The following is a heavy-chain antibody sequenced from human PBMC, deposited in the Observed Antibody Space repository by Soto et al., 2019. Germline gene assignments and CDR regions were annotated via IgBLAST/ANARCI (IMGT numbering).Heavy chain of an antibody. V-gene: IGHV3-7*01. J-gene: IGHJ6*02. CDR2: IKEDGSVE. CDR3: VLQVLRMDV. CDR1: GFTFNHFW. Sequence: EVQVVESGGGLVQPGGSLRLSCVASGFTFNHFWISWVRQAPGKGLEWVANIKEDGSVEDYVDSVKGRFTISRDNTKNSLYLQMNSLRVEDTAVYFCVLQVLRMDVWGQGATVTVSS. D-gene: IGHD3-9*01.